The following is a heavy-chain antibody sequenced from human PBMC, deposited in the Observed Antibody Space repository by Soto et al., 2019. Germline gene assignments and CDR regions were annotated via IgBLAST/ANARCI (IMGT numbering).Heavy chain of an antibody. Sequence: GGSLRLSCAASGFTFSSYGMHWVRQAPGKGLEWVAVIWYDGSNKYYADSVKGRFTISRDNSKNTLYLQMNSLRAEDTAVYYCARAPGYCSGGSCYSKDYWGQGTLVTVSS. J-gene: IGHJ4*02. CDR2: IWYDGSNK. CDR1: GFTFSSYG. D-gene: IGHD2-15*01. CDR3: ARAPGYCSGGSCYSKDY. V-gene: IGHV3-33*01.